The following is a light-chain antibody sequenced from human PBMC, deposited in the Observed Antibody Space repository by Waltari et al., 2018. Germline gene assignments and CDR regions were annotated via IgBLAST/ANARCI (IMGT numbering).Light chain of an antibody. Sequence: QSALTQPASVSGSPGQSITISCTGTSSDVGGYNFVSWYQQHPGKAPKLMIYEVTNRPSGDSYRFSGSKSGNTASLTISGLQVEDEADYYCTSYTSTSTLVFGGGTKLTVL. CDR2: EVT. V-gene: IGLV2-14*01. CDR1: SSDVGGYNF. J-gene: IGLJ2*01. CDR3: TSYTSTSTLV.